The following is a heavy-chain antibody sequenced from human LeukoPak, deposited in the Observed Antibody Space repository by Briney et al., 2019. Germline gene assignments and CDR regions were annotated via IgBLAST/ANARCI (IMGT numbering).Heavy chain of an antibody. V-gene: IGHV4-39*07. Sequence: SETLALTCTLSGGSGTTSSFYWAWIRQPPGKGLECIGTIYYSGITYYHSSLKSRVTISVDTSKNQFSLKLNSVTAADTAVYYCAKKLGYCSGGSCHWGQGTLVTVSS. CDR3: AKKLGYCSGGSCH. CDR1: GGSGTTSSFY. J-gene: IGHJ4*02. CDR2: IYYSGIT. D-gene: IGHD2-15*01.